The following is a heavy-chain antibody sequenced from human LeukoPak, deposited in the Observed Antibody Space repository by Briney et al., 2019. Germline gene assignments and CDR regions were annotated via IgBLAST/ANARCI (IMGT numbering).Heavy chain of an antibody. CDR2: INPNGGGT. CDR3: ARVGGSYVLDY. V-gene: IGHV1-46*01. Sequence: ASVKVSCKTSGYTFTSYYMHWMRQAPGQGFEWVGMINPNGGGTSSAQKFQGRVTITRDTSASTAYMELSSLRSDDTAVYYCARVGGSYVLDYWGQGTLVTVSS. D-gene: IGHD1-26*01. CDR1: GYTFTSYY. J-gene: IGHJ4*02.